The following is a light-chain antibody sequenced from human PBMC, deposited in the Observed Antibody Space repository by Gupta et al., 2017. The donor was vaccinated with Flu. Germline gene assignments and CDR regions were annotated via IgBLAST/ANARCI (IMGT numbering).Light chain of an antibody. J-gene: IGKJ1*01. CDR2: AAS. CDR3: QQRDSTPQA. V-gene: IGKV1-39*01. CDR1: QSISSY. Sequence: DIPLTQSPSSLSASVGDRVTITCRASQSISSYLNWYQQKPGKAPKLLIYAASSLQSGVPSRFSGSGSGTDFTLTISRLQPEDFATYYCQQRDSTPQAFGQGTKVEIK.